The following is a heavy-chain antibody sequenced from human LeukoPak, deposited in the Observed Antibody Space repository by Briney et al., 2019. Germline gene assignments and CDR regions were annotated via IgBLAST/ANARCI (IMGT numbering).Heavy chain of an antibody. CDR1: GFTFSSYS. Sequence: GGSLRLSCAASGFTFSSYSMNWVRQAPGEGLEWVSSISSRSSYIYYADSVKGRFTISGDNAKKSLYLQMNSLRAEDTAIYYCARVEATVTSNVFDYWGQGTLVTVS. CDR3: ARVEATVTSNVFDY. D-gene: IGHD4-17*01. CDR2: ISSRSSYI. J-gene: IGHJ4*02. V-gene: IGHV3-21*01.